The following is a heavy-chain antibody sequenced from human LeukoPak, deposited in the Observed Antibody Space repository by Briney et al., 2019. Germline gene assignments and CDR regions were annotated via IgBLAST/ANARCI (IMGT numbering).Heavy chain of an antibody. CDR3: ARDGDAYNFDY. CDR1: GFTFSSYW. J-gene: IGHJ4*02. Sequence: GGSLRLSCAASGFTFSSYWMHWVRQAPGKGLVWVSRIKSDGISTSYADSVKGRFTISRDNAKNTLYLQMNSLRAEDTAVYYCARDGDAYNFDYWGQGTLVTVSS. V-gene: IGHV3-74*01. CDR2: IKSDGIST. D-gene: IGHD5-24*01.